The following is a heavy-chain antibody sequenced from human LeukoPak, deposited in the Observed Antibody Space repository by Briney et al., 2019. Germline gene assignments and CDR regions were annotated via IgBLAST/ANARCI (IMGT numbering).Heavy chain of an antibody. Sequence: TASETLSLTCTVSGGSISSSSYYWSWIRQPPGKGLEWIGYIYYSGSTYYNPSLKSRVTISVDTSKNQFSLKLSSVTAADTAVYYCAREYVGFIEITSLRFSGGSVFDPWGQGTLVTVSS. D-gene: IGHD3-3*01. J-gene: IGHJ5*02. CDR2: IYYSGST. CDR1: GGSISSSSYY. CDR3: AREYVGFIEITSLRFSGGSVFDP. V-gene: IGHV4-30-4*08.